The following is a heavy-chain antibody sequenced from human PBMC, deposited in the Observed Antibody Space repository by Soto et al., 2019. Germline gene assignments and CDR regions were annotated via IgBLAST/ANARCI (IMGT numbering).Heavy chain of an antibody. CDR2: LSGDGGST. CDR1: GFTFSNYA. D-gene: IGHD3-10*01. J-gene: IGHJ4*02. CDR3: AKDSRDTMIRGIIIPPGY. V-gene: IGHV3-23*01. Sequence: GGSLILSCAASGFTFSNYAMSWVRQAPGKGLEWVSGLSGDGGSTYYADSVTGRFTISRDNFEHTLYLQMNSLRAEDTAVYYCAKDSRDTMIRGIIIPPGYWGQGTLVTVSS.